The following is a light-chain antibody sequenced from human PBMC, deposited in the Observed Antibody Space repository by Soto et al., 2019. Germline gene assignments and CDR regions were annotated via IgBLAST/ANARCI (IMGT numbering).Light chain of an antibody. CDR1: QTISSNY. J-gene: IGKJ1*01. V-gene: IGKV3-20*01. CDR3: QQYVSWT. CDR2: GAS. Sequence: EIVLTQSPGTLSVSPGERATLSCRASQTISSNYLAWYQQKPGQAPSLLIYGASSRATGIPDRFSGSGSGTDFTLTNSRLEPEDSAIYYCQQYVSWTFVQGTKVEIK.